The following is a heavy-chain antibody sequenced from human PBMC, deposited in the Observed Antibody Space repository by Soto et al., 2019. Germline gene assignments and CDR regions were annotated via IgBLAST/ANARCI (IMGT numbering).Heavy chain of an antibody. J-gene: IGHJ3*02. Sequence: QVQLQESGPGLVKPSGTLSLTCAVSSGSISSSNWWSWVRQPPGKGLEWIGEIYHSGSTNYNPSLRSRVTISVDKSKNQFSLKLSSVAAADTAVYYCASGGSGYEGGYDAFDIWGQGTMVTVSS. V-gene: IGHV4-4*02. CDR2: IYHSGST. CDR3: ASGGSGYEGGYDAFDI. CDR1: SGSISSSNW. D-gene: IGHD5-12*01.